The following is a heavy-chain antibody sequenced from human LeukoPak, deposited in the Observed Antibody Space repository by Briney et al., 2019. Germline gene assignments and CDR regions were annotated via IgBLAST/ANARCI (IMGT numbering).Heavy chain of an antibody. CDR1: GFTFSSYW. J-gene: IGHJ4*02. V-gene: IGHV3-74*01. Sequence: PGGSLRLSCAASGFTFSSYWMHWVRQAPGKGLVWVSRINSDGSSTSYADSVKGRFTISRDNAKNTLYLQMNSLRAEDTAVYYRARAEHIVVVTATHGFDYWGQGTLVTVSS. D-gene: IGHD2-21*02. CDR3: ARAEHIVVVTATHGFDY. CDR2: INSDGSST.